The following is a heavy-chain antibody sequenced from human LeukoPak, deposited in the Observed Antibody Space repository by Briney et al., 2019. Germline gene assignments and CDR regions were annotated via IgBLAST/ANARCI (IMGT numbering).Heavy chain of an antibody. V-gene: IGHV3-23*01. Sequence: PGGSLRLSCAASGFTFSNYAMNWVRQAPGKGLEWVTVISGSGGSTYHADSVKGRFTISRDNSKNTLYLQMNSLRAEDTAIYYCARGYFYDSSGYHHFDYWGQGTLVTVSS. D-gene: IGHD3-22*01. J-gene: IGHJ4*02. CDR1: GFTFSNYA. CDR2: ISGSGGST. CDR3: ARGYFYDSSGYHHFDY.